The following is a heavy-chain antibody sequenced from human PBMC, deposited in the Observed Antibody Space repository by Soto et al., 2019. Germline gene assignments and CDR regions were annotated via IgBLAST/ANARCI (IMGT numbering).Heavy chain of an antibody. CDR2: IYYSGSA. V-gene: IGHV4-31*03. Sequence: QVQLQESGPGLVKPSQTLSLTCTVSGGSISSGAYYWSWIRQHPGKGLEWIGYIYYSGSAFYNPSLKSRITISLDPSKSQLSLKLSSVTAADTAVYYWARLATYTRGDGAYFQYWRQGHVVTVSS. CDR1: GGSISSGAYY. CDR3: ARLATYTRGDGAYFQY. D-gene: IGHD6-13*01. J-gene: IGHJ1*01.